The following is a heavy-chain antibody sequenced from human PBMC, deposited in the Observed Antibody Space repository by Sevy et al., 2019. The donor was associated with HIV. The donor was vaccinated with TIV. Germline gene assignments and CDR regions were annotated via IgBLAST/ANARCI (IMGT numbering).Heavy chain of an antibody. D-gene: IGHD5-12*01. CDR3: AIVVASNWFDP. CDR1: GYTFTSYG. Sequence: ASVKVSCKASGYTFTSYGISWVRQAPGQGLEWMGWISAYNGNTNYAQKLQGRVTMTTDTSTSTAYMELRSLRSDDTAVYFCAIVVASNWFDPWGQGTLVTVSS. J-gene: IGHJ5*02. V-gene: IGHV1-18*01. CDR2: ISAYNGNT.